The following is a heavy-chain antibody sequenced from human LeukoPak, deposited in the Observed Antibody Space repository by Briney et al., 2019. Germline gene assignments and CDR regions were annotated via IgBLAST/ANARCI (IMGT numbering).Heavy chain of an antibody. D-gene: IGHD3-3*01. V-gene: IGHV4-34*01. CDR2: INHSGST. J-gene: IGHJ4*02. CDR1: GGSFSGYY. CDR3: ARGHLTITPY. Sequence: PSETLSLTCAVYGGSFSGYYWSWVRQPPGKGLEWIGEINHSGSTNYNPSLKSRVTISVDTSKNQFSLKLSSVTVADTAMYYCARGHLTITPYWVQGTLVTVSS.